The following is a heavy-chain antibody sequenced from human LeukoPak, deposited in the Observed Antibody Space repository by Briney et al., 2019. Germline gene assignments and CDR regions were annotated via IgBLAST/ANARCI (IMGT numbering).Heavy chain of an antibody. CDR1: RFTVCSNY. Sequence: AGVSLRLSCAASRFTVCSNYMIWLRRAPGKGLVGVIVTYSGSSTDYADFVKGRIDISRDHSKNLLFLPLNRLNGEDTGGYYCARVDYRSGSYFDYWGQGTLVTVSS. J-gene: IGHJ4*02. CDR3: ARVDYRSGSYFDY. CDR2: TYSGSST. V-gene: IGHV3-53*03. D-gene: IGHD3-10*01.